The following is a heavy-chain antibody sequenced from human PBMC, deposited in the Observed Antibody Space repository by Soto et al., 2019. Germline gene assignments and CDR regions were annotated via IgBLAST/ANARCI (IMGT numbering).Heavy chain of an antibody. Sequence: EVQLVESGGGLVKPGGSLRLSCAASGFTFSSYSMNWVRQAPGKGLEWVSSISSSSSYIYYADSVKGRFTISRDNAKNSLYRQMNSLRAEDTAGYYCARDADSYYYILPGHDYWGQGTLVTVSS. J-gene: IGHJ4*02. D-gene: IGHD3-9*01. V-gene: IGHV3-21*01. CDR2: ISSSSSYI. CDR3: ARDADSYYYILPGHDY. CDR1: GFTFSSYS.